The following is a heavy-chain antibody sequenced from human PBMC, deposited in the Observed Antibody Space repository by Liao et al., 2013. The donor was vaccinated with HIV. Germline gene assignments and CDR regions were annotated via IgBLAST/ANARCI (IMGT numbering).Heavy chain of an antibody. J-gene: IGHJ4*02. CDR1: GDSITSYY. Sequence: QVQLQESGPGLVKPSETLSLTCTVSGDSITSYYWSWIRQPPGKGLEWIGYIYYSGKTNYNPSLKSRVTISVDRSKNQFSLKLSSVTAADTAVYYCARVRNGFLEWLEFDYWGQGTLVTVSS. CDR2: IYYSGKT. CDR3: ARVRNGFLEWLEFDY. D-gene: IGHD3-3*01. V-gene: IGHV4-59*01.